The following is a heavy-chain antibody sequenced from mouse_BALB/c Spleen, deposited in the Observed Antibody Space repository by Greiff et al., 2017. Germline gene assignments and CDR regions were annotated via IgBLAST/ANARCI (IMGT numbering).Heavy chain of an antibody. D-gene: IGHD2-10*02. CDR3: ASQYGNYESAMDY. CDR1: GFTFSSYG. Sequence: EVQLMESGGDLVKPGGSLQLSCAASGFTFSSYGLSLVRQTPGKRLEWVATISSGGSYTYYPDSVQGRFTISRDNAKNTLYLQMSSLKSEDTAMYYCASQYGNYESAMDYWGQGTSVTVSS. CDR2: ISSGGSYT. V-gene: IGHV5-6*01. J-gene: IGHJ4*01.